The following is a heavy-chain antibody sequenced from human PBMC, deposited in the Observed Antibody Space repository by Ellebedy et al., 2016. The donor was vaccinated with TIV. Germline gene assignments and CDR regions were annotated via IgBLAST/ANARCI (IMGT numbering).Heavy chain of an antibody. CDR2: IYYTGST. V-gene: IGHV4-59*11. D-gene: IGHD3-3*01. Sequence: SETLSLXXTVSLGSISSHYWTWIRQPPGTGLEWIGNIYYTGSTSYSPSLTGRVTISIDTPKNQFSLKVTSVTAADTAVYYCAREFRYDFWRGPLEHWGQGTTVTVSS. CDR1: LGSISSHY. J-gene: IGHJ1*01. CDR3: AREFRYDFWRGPLEH.